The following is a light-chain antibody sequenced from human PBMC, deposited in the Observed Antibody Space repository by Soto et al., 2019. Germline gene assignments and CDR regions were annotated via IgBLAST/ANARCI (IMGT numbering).Light chain of an antibody. CDR3: QQCHSFPHT. V-gene: IGKV1D-12*01. CDR1: QDIGTW. Sequence: DIQMTQSPSSVSASIGARVTVTCRAGQDIGTWLAWYQQKPGNAPKLLISVASKLESGVPSRFSGSGSGTHFTLTISSLQPEDLASYSCQQCHSFPHTFGQGTKLEIK. J-gene: IGKJ2*01. CDR2: VAS.